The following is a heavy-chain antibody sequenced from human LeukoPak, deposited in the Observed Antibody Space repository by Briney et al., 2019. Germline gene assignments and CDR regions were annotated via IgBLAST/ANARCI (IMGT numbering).Heavy chain of an antibody. J-gene: IGHJ4*02. D-gene: IGHD3-16*02. Sequence: ASVKVSCKASGYTFTSYGISWVRQAPGQGLEWMGWISAYNGNTNYAQKLQGRVTMTTDTSTSTAYMEVRSLRSDDTAVYYCARGQVHDYVWGSYRYPFDYWGQGTLVTVSS. CDR1: GYTFTSYG. V-gene: IGHV1-18*01. CDR2: ISAYNGNT. CDR3: ARGQVHDYVWGSYRYPFDY.